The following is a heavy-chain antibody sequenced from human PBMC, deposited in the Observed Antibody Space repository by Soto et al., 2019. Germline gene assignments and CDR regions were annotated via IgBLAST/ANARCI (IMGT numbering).Heavy chain of an antibody. Sequence: LRLSCAASGFNFSNHWMHWVRQRPAEGLVWVSRITSDGKSKAYAESVKGRFAISRDNAKNTLYLQMNGLTAEDTAVYYCARESGDWPLNWFDPWGQGTLVTVS. J-gene: IGHJ5*02. CDR1: GFNFSNHW. D-gene: IGHD2-21*02. CDR2: ITSDGKSK. V-gene: IGHV3-74*01. CDR3: ARESGDWPLNWFDP.